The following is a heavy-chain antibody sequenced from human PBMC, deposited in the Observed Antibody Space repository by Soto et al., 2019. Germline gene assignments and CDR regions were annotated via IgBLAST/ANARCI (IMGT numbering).Heavy chain of an antibody. Sequence: QVQLVQSGAEVKKPGASVKVSCKISGYIFHNYGISWVRQAPGQGLEWMGWISDYNGNTKYAQKFQGRVTMATDTSTRTAYIELRSLRSDDTAVYYCAREGYYSGSESYSPPRYYGMDVWGQGTTVTVSS. CDR3: AREGYYSGSESYSPPRYYGMDV. V-gene: IGHV1-18*01. D-gene: IGHD3-10*01. J-gene: IGHJ6*02. CDR1: GYIFHNYG. CDR2: ISDYNGNT.